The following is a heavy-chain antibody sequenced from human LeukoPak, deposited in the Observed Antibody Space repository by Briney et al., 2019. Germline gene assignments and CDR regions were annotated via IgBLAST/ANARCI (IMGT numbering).Heavy chain of an antibody. CDR2: VWYDGSNK. V-gene: IGHV3-33*06. CDR3: AKDLLPLERYGGNPAFVY. D-gene: IGHD4-23*01. CDR1: GFTFSNFG. Sequence: QPGRSLRLSCAESGFTFSNFGMHWVRQAPGKGLEWVAVVWYDGSNKYYTDSVKGRFTISRDNSKNTLYLQMNSLRAEDTALYYCAKDLLPLERYGGNPAFVYWGQGTLVTVSS. J-gene: IGHJ4*02.